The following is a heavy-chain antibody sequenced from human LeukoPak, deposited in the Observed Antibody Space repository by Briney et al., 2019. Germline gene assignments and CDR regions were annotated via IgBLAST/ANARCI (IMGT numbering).Heavy chain of an antibody. J-gene: IGHJ4*02. CDR1: GFTFSSYS. CDR2: ISSSSSYI. V-gene: IGHV3-21*01. Sequence: KSGGSLRLSCAASGFTFSSYSMNWVRQAPGKGLEWVSSISSSSSYIYYADSVKGRFTISRDNAKNSLYLQMNSLRAEDTAVYYCAREGYGEDGYMGYRGQGTLVTVSS. D-gene: IGHD5-24*01. CDR3: AREGYGEDGYMGY.